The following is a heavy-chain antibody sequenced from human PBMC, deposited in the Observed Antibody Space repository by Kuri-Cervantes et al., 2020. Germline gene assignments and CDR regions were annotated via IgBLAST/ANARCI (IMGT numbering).Heavy chain of an antibody. V-gene: IGHV3-11*04. CDR1: GFTFSDYY. D-gene: IGHD3-3*01. Sequence: GESLKISCAASGFTFSDYYMSWIRQAPGKGLEWVSYISSSGSTIYYADSVKGRFTISRDNAKNSLYLQMNSLRAEDTAVYYYARDWSPVINDFWSGKKVYGMDVWGQGTTVTVSS. CDR2: ISSSGSTI. J-gene: IGHJ6*02. CDR3: ARDWSPVINDFWSGKKVYGMDV.